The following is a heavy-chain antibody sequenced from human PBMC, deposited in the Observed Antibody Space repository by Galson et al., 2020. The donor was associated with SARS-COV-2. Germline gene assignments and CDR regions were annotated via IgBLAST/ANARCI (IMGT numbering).Heavy chain of an antibody. CDR2: IITTFGTA. CDR1: CGTFSSYS. Sequence: SVKVSGKASCGTFSSYSISCMRQAPGQGLEWMGGIITTFGTANYAQKFQGRVTITTDESTSTAYMELGSLRSEDTAVYYCASPAGVRDGYNEGVAFDIWGQGTMVTVSS. CDR3: ASPAGVRDGYNEGVAFDI. V-gene: IGHV1-69*05. D-gene: IGHD5-12*01. J-gene: IGHJ3*02.